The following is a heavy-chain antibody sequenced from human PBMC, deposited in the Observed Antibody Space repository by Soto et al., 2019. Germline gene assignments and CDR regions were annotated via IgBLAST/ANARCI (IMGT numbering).Heavy chain of an antibody. J-gene: IGHJ5*02. D-gene: IGHD2-2*01. CDR1: GYSFSSYW. Sequence: PGESLRLSCKGSGYSFSSYWIGWVRQMPGKGLEWMGIIYPGDSESRYSPSFQGQVTISADKSISTAYLQWSSLKASDTAMYYCARKGGYCSSTSCTRYGFDPWGQGTLVTVSS. CDR2: IYPGDSES. V-gene: IGHV5-51*01. CDR3: ARKGGYCSSTSCTRYGFDP.